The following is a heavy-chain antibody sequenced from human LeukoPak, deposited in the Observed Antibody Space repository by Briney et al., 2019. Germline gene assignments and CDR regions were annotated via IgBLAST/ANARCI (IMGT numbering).Heavy chain of an antibody. Sequence: PGGSLRLSCEASGFTFSSFGMHWVRQAPGKGLEWVAFIRRDGDVIYYADSVKGRFTISRDNSKNTLYLQMNSLRAEDTAVYYCAKDETSTRMGYFDYWGQGTLVTVSS. V-gene: IGHV3-30*02. CDR2: IRRDGDVI. CDR1: GFTFSSFG. D-gene: IGHD2-2*01. CDR3: AKDETSTRMGYFDY. J-gene: IGHJ4*02.